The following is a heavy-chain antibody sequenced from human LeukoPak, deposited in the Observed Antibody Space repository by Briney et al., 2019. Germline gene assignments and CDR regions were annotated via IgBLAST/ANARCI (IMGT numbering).Heavy chain of an antibody. J-gene: IGHJ4*02. D-gene: IGHD5-18*01. V-gene: IGHV3-30*18. CDR3: AKTFSKRYSYGHFDY. CDR1: GFTFSSYG. Sequence: GRSLRLSCAASGFTFSSYGMHWVRQAPGKGLEWVAVISYDGSNKYYADSVKGRFTISRDNSKNTLYLQMNSLRAEDTAVYYCAKTFSKRYSYGHFDYWGQGTLVTVSS. CDR2: ISYDGSNK.